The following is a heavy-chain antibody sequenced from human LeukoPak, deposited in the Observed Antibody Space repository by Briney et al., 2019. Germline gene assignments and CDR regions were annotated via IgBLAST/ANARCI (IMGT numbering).Heavy chain of an antibody. Sequence: TGGPLRLSCAASGFTFSSYAMSWVRQAPGKGLESVSTISISGGTTYYADSVKGRFTISRDNSRNTLYLQMSSLRADDTAVYFCAITRETVTSAWGRGILVTVSS. CDR2: ISISGGTT. V-gene: IGHV3-23*01. CDR3: AITRETVTSA. J-gene: IGHJ5*02. CDR1: GFTFSSYA. D-gene: IGHD4-17*01.